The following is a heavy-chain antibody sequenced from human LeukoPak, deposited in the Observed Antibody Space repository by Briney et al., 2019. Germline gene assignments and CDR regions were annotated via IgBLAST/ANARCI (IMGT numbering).Heavy chain of an antibody. CDR2: IIPIFGIA. V-gene: IGHV1-69*10. CDR1: GCTFSSYA. CDR3: ARHIVVVPAASGVLDY. Sequence: SVNFSCKASGCTFSSYAISWVPQAPGQGLEWMGGIIPIFGIANYAQKFQGRVTITADKSTSTAYMELSSLRSEDTAVYYCARHIVVVPAASGVLDYWGQGTLVTVSS. J-gene: IGHJ4*02. D-gene: IGHD2-2*01.